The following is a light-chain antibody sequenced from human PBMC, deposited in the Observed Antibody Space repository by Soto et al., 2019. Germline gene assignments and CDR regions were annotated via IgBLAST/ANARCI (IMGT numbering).Light chain of an antibody. J-gene: IGKJ2*01. CDR3: QQYDDFPYT. CDR1: QDIDNN. V-gene: IGKV1-33*01. CDR2: DAS. Sequence: DIQMTQSPSSLSASVGDRVTITCQASQDIDNNLNWYQQRSGKAPKVLIYDASNLKGGVPSRLTGSGSVTDFTFTISSLQPEDIATYYCQQYDDFPYTFGQGTKLEI.